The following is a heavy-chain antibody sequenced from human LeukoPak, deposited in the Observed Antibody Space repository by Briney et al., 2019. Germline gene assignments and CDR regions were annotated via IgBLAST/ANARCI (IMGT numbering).Heavy chain of an antibody. CDR1: GGSINNYY. J-gene: IGHJ3*02. D-gene: IGHD7-27*01. CDR2: IYYTGST. CDR3: ASTPRTGDDAFDI. Sequence: SETLSLTCTASGGSINNYYWSWIRQPPGKGLEWIAFIYYTGSTYYNPSLKSRVTISVDTSKNQFSLKLSSVTAADTAVYYCASTPRTGDDAFDIWGQGTMVTVSS. V-gene: IGHV4-59*12.